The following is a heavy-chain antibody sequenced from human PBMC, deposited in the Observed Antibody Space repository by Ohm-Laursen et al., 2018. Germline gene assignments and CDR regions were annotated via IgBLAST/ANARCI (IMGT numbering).Heavy chain of an antibody. CDR3: ARGYRSNVGATGY. J-gene: IGHJ4*02. CDR2: ISTYDGKT. D-gene: IGHD1-26*01. CDR1: GYTFNHYG. Sequence: ASVKVSCKASGYTFNHYGISWVRQAPGQGLEWMGWISTYDGKTQFGQKFQGRVTMNTDMSTSTAYMELSSLRSEDTAVYYCARGYRSNVGATGYWGQGTLVTVSS. V-gene: IGHV1-18*01.